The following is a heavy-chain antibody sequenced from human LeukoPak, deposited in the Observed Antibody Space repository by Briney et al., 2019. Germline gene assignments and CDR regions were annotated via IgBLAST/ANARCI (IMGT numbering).Heavy chain of an antibody. J-gene: IGHJ4*02. CDR2: IIPIFGTA. CDR3: ARAGGDVVVPAAMSPYY. CDR1: GGTFSSYA. Sequence: ASVKVSCTASGGTFSSYAISWVRQAPGQGLEWMGGIIPIFGTANYAQKFQGRVTITADESTSTAYMELSSLRSEDTAVYYCARAGGDVVVPAAMSPYYWGQGTLVTVSS. V-gene: IGHV1-69*13. D-gene: IGHD2-2*01.